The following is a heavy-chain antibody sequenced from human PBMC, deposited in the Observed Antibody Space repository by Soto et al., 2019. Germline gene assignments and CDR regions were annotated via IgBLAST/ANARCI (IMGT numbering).Heavy chain of an antibody. V-gene: IGHV4-31*03. J-gene: IGHJ4*02. D-gene: IGHD6-6*01. CDR1: GGSISIGGYY. CDR3: ARVLRTSSYDH. Sequence: QVQLQESGPGLVKPSQTLSLTCTVSGGSISIGGYYWSWIRQHPGKGLEWIGYIYYSGITHYSPSLKSRITILVDTSKNQFSLKLSSVTAADTAVYYCARVLRTSSYDHWGQGTLVSVSS. CDR2: IYYSGIT.